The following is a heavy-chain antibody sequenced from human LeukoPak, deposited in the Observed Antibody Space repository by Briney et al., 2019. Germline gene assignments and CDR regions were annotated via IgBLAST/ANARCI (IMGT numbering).Heavy chain of an antibody. CDR1: VFAFSSYA. V-gene: IGHV3-23*01. CDR2: ISGSGDTT. CDR3: AKTTGETYKGYFDY. Sequence: GGSLRLSCAASVFAFSSYAMSWVRQAPGKGLEWVSSISGSGDTTYYADSVKGRFTISRDNSKNTLYLQMNSRRADDTAIYYCAKTTGETYKGYFDYWGQGTLVTVSS. D-gene: IGHD3-16*01. J-gene: IGHJ4*02.